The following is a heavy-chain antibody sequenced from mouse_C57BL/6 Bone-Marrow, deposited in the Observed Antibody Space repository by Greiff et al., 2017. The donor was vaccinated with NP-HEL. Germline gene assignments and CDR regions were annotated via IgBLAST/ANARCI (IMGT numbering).Heavy chain of an antibody. D-gene: IGHD1-1*01. V-gene: IGHV1-42*01. CDR2: INPSTGGT. J-gene: IGHJ3*01. CDR3: ARSEYDGSTWFAY. CDR1: GYSFTGYY. Sequence: VQLQQSGPELVKPGASVKISCKASGYSFTGYYMNWVKQSPEKSLEWIGEINPSTGGTTYNQKFKAKATLTVDNSSSTAYMQLKSLTSEDSAVYYCARSEYDGSTWFAYWGQGSLVTVSA.